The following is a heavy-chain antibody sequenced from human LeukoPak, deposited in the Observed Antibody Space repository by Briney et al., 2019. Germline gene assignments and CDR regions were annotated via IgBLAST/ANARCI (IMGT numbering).Heavy chain of an antibody. Sequence: GGSLRLSCAASGFTFSSYAMSWVRQAPGKGLEWVSAISGSGGSTYYADSVKGWFTISRDNSKNTLYLQTNSLRAEDTAVYYCAPLGVTTWLDYWGQGTLVTVSS. CDR1: GFTFSSYA. CDR2: ISGSGGST. D-gene: IGHD4-17*01. CDR3: APLGVTTWLDY. V-gene: IGHV3-23*01. J-gene: IGHJ4*02.